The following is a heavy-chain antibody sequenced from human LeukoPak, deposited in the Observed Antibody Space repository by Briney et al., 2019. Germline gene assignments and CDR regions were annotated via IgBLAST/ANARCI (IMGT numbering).Heavy chain of an antibody. CDR3: ARGGGLDV. Sequence: PGGSLRLSCAASGFTFRYAWMNWVRQAPGKGLEWVASINHNGNVNYYVDSVKGRFTISRDNAKNSLYLQMSNLRAEDTAVYFCARGGGLDVWGQGATVTVSS. CDR1: GFTFRYAW. D-gene: IGHD3-16*01. CDR2: INHNGNVN. J-gene: IGHJ6*02. V-gene: IGHV3-7*03.